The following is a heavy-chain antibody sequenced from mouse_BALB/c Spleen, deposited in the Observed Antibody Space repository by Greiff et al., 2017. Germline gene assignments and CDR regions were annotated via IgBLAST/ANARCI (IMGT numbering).Heavy chain of an antibody. Sequence: VQLQQSGAELARPGASVKLSCKASGYTFTSYWMQWVKQRPGQGLEWIGAIYPGDGDTRYTQKFKGKATLTADKSSSTAYMQLSSLASEDSAVYYCARGGITTRAWFAYWGQGTLVTVSA. CDR3: ARGGITTRAWFAY. D-gene: IGHD2-4*01. CDR2: IYPGDGDT. CDR1: GYTFTSYW. V-gene: IGHV1-87*01. J-gene: IGHJ3*01.